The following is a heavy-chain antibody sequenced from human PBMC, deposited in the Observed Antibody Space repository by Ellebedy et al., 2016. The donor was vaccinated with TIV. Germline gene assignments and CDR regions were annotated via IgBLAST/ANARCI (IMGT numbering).Heavy chain of an antibody. CDR1: GFTFSSYA. Sequence: GGSLRLXCAASGFTFSSYAMSWVRQAPGKGLEWVSTISDSGDSTYYADSVKGRFTISRDNSKNTLYLQMNSLRAEDTAIYYCAKAYQSGSSLRVYCAMDVWGQGTTVAVSS. J-gene: IGHJ6*02. V-gene: IGHV3-23*01. CDR2: ISDSGDST. CDR3: AKAYQSGSSLRVYCAMDV. D-gene: IGHD2-2*01.